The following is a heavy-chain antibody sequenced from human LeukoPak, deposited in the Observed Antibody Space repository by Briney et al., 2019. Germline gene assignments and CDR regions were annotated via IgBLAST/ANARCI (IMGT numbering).Heavy chain of an antibody. CDR3: ARDPKGDYVWAYYFDY. CDR2: IITIFSTA. CDR1: GGTFSSYA. Sequence: ASVKVSCKASGGTFSSYAISWVRQAPGQGLEWMGGIITIFSTANYAQKFQGRVTITADESTSTAYMELSSLRSEDTAVYYCARDPKGDYVWAYYFDYWGQGTLVTVSS. D-gene: IGHD3-16*01. J-gene: IGHJ4*02. V-gene: IGHV1-69*13.